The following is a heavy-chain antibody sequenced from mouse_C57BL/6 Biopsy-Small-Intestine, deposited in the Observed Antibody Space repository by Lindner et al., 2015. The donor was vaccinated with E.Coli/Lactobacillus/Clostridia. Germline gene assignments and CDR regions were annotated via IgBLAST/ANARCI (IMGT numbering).Heavy chain of an antibody. D-gene: IGHD1-1*01. CDR2: INPRNGGT. V-gene: IGHV1-53*01. J-gene: IGHJ4*01. Sequence: SVKVSCKASGYSFIDYYIHWVRQAPGQGLEWMGRINPRNGGTDFSQKFLGRVTMTRDTSISTAYMELSRLKSDDTAVYYCARAVIGSSITYWGQGPLITVSS. CDR3: ARAVIGSSITY. CDR1: GYSFIDYY.